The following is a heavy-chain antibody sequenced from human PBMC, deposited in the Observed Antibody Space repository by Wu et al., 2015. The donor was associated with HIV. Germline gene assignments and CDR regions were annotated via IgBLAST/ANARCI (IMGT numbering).Heavy chain of an antibody. CDR2: LIPIFGKV. CDR3: AREAEGGRRWLLGY. CDR1: GGTFSSYS. Sequence: QVQLVQSGAEVKKPASSVKVSCKTSGGTFSSYSINWVRQAPGQGLEWMGGLIPIFGKVTYAQNFQGRVTITADESTSTVYMELSSLTSEDTALYYCAREAEGGRRWLLGYWGQGTLVTVSS. D-gene: IGHD4-17*01. V-gene: IGHV1-69*12. J-gene: IGHJ4*02.